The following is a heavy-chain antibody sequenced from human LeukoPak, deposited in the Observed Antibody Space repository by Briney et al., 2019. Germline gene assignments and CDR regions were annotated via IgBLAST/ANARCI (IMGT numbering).Heavy chain of an antibody. CDR1: GGSISSGGYY. CDR2: IYHSGST. CDR3: ARDSSSWYGASPGDY. Sequence: PSETLSLTCTVSGGSISSGGYYWSWIRQPPGKGLEWIGYIYHSGSTYYNPSLKSRVTISVDRSKNQFSLKLSSVTAADTAVYYCARDSSSWYGASPGDYWGQGTLVTVSS. V-gene: IGHV4-30-2*01. D-gene: IGHD6-13*01. J-gene: IGHJ4*02.